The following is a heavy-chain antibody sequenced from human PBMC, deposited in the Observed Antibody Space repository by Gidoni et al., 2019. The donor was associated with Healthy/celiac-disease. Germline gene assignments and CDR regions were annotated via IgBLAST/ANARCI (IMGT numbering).Heavy chain of an antibody. D-gene: IGHD2-2*01. V-gene: IGHV4-34*01. J-gene: IGHJ6*02. Sequence: QVQLQQWGAGLLKPSETLSLTCAVYGGSFSGYYWSWIRQPPGKGLEWSGEINHSGSTNYNPSLKSRVTISVDTSKNQFSLKLSSVTAADTAVYYCARGGYCSSTSCRLYYYYGMDVWGQGTTVTVSS. CDR2: INHSGST. CDR1: GGSFSGYY. CDR3: ARGGYCSSTSCRLYYYYGMDV.